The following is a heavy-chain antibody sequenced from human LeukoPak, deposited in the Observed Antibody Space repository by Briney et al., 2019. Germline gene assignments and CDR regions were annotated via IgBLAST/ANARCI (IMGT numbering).Heavy chain of an antibody. CDR2: IYYSGST. CDR1: GGSISNYY. Sequence: AETLSLTCSVSGGSISNYYWNLIRQPPGKGLECIGYIYYSGSTNYNPSLKSRVTISVDTSKNQFSLKLSSVTAADTAVYYCARGVYKYAYYYYMDVWGKGTTVTVSS. CDR3: ARGVYKYAYYYYMDV. V-gene: IGHV4-59*01. D-gene: IGHD5/OR15-5a*01. J-gene: IGHJ6*03.